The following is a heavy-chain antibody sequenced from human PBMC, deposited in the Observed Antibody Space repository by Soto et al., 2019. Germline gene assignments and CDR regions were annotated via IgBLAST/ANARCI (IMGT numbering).Heavy chain of an antibody. CDR1: AFTFTRDS. CDR2: ISSSSSIK. V-gene: IGHV3-48*01. CDR3: ARVSGGFDI. D-gene: IGHD2-15*01. Sequence: EVQLVESGGGLVQPGGSLRLSCAASAFTFTRDSMIWVRQAPGKGLEWVSYISSSSSIKYYADSVKGRFTISRDNAKNSLYLQMNSLRAEDTAVYYCARVSGGFDIWGQGTMVTVSS. J-gene: IGHJ3*02.